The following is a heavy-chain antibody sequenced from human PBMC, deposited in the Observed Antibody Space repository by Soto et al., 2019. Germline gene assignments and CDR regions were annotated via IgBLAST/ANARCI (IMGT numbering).Heavy chain of an antibody. Sequence: XSVKVSCKASGVSFTTHGIPLVRQAPGQGLECMGLITTYSGHTSYSPSLQGRVSMTRDTATSTAYMELKSLRADDTAVYYCARVFSSSYYPPQWFDPWGQGTLVTVSS. CDR3: ARVFSSSYYPPQWFDP. J-gene: IGHJ5*02. D-gene: IGHD6-13*01. CDR1: GVSFTTHG. CDR2: ITTYSGHT. V-gene: IGHV1-18*01.